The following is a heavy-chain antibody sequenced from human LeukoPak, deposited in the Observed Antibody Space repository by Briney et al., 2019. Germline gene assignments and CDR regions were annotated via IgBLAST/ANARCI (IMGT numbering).Heavy chain of an antibody. J-gene: IGHJ4*02. D-gene: IGHD3-10*01. CDR3: ARDVRKQGLWS. V-gene: IGHV3-66*01. CDR1: GFTVSTNY. CDR2: IYSGDRT. Sequence: AGGSLRLSCAASGFTVSTNYMSWVRQAPGKGLEWVSIIYSGDRTDYADSLKGRFTISRDTSKNTLYLQMSSLRAEDTAVYYCARDVRKQGLWSWGQGTLATVSS.